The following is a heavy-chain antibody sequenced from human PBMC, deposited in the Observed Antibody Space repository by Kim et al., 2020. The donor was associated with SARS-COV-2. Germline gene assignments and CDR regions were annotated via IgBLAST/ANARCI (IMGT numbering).Heavy chain of an antibody. J-gene: IGHJ5*02. V-gene: IGHV3-66*01. CDR2: IYSGGST. CDR1: GFTVSSNY. CDR3: ARDLMKGSGYFDP. D-gene: IGHD3-10*01. Sequence: GGSLRLSCAASGFTVSSNYMSWVRQAPGKGLEWVSVIYSGGSTYYADSVKGRFTISRDNSKNTLYLQMNSLRAEDTAVYYCARDLMKGSGYFDPWGQGTLVTVSS.